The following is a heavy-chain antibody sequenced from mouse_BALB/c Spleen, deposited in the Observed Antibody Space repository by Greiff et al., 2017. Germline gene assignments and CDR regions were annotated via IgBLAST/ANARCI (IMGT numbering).Heavy chain of an antibody. CDR3: ARWSSYYYGVFDY. CDR1: GDSITSGY. Sequence: EVKVEESGPSLVKPSQTLSLTCSVTGDSITSGYWNWIRKFPGNKLEYMGYISYSGSTYYNPSLKSRISITRDTSKNQYYLQLNSVTTEDTATYYCARWSSYYYGVFDYWGQGTTLTVSS. V-gene: IGHV3-8*02. D-gene: IGHD1-1*01. J-gene: IGHJ2*01. CDR2: ISYSGST.